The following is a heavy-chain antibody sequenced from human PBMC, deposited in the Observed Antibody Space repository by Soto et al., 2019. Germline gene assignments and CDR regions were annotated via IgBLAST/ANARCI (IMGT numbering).Heavy chain of an antibody. Sequence: QEQLVESGGGVVQPGSSLRLSCAASGFRFSNYGMHWVCQAPGKGLEWVAVIWYDGSHQATADSVKGRFTVSRDNSKNMVYLQMDRLRAEDTAVYYCARGCCSGGSNWCDPWGQGALVTVAS. J-gene: IGHJ5*02. D-gene: IGHD2-15*01. CDR2: IWYDGSHQ. CDR1: GFRFSNYG. V-gene: IGHV3-33*01. CDR3: ARGCCSGGSNWCDP.